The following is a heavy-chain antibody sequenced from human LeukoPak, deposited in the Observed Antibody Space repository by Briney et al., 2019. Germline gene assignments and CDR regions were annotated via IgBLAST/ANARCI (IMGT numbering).Heavy chain of an antibody. D-gene: IGHD3-22*01. J-gene: IGHJ4*02. CDR2: ISPSADRT. CDR3: AIMHGYYDGSGYWVQ. V-gene: IGHV3-23*01. CDR1: GFTFSSYA. Sequence: PGQSLSLSCAASGFTFSSYAMSWVRQAQGKGLGLVSFISPSADRTSNADSVEGRFTISRDNPRNTLYLQMNSLRDEDTAVYYCAIMHGYYDGSGYWVQWGQGTLVTVSS.